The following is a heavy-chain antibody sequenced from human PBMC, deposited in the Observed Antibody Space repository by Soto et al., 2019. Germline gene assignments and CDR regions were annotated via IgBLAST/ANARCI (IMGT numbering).Heavy chain of an antibody. CDR2: LLRSGSSA. Sequence: XESLRLSCAASGFTFRNYAMTWARQAPGKGLEWVSSLLRSGSSAYYADSVRGRFTISSDTSANSLYLQMDNLRAEDTAIYYCAKDAISGDGIWLMDSWGQGTVVTVSS. CDR3: AKDAISGDGIWLMDS. D-gene: IGHD4-17*01. J-gene: IGHJ5*02. CDR1: GFTFRNYA. V-gene: IGHV3-23*01.